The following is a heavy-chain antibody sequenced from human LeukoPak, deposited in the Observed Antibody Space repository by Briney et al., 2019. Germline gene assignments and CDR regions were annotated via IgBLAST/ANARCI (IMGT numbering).Heavy chain of an antibody. CDR3: AREGGQWLERSFDH. Sequence: AETLSLTCSVSGGSISSSGDHWGWIRQPPGKGLEWIGNIYYSGTTYYNPSLKSRVTISVDTSNNQFSLKLSSVTAADTAVYYCAREGGQWLERSFDHWGQGTLVTVSS. J-gene: IGHJ4*02. V-gene: IGHV4-39*07. D-gene: IGHD6-19*01. CDR2: IYYSGTT. CDR1: GGSISSSGDH.